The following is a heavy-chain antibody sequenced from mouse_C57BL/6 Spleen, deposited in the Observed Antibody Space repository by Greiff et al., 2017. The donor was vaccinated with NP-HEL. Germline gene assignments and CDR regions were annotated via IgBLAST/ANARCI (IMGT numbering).Heavy chain of an antibody. Sequence: VQLQQSGAELVRPGTSVKVSCKASGYAFTNYLIEWVKQRPGQGLEWIGVINPGSGGTNYNEKFKGKATLTADKSSSTAYMQLSSLTSEDSAVYFCARYRSSGYVPYFDYWGQGTTLTVSS. CDR3: ARYRSSGYVPYFDY. CDR1: GYAFTNYL. V-gene: IGHV1-54*01. D-gene: IGHD3-2*02. J-gene: IGHJ2*01. CDR2: INPGSGGT.